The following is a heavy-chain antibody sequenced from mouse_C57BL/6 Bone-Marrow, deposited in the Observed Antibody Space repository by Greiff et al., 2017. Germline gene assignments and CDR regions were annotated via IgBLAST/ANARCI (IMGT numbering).Heavy chain of an antibody. V-gene: IGHV1-64*01. CDR1: GYTFTSYW. Sequence: VQLQQPGAELVKPGASVKLSCKASGYTFTSYWMHWVKQRPGQGLAWIGMIHPNSGSTNYNEKFKSKATLTVDKSSSTAYMQLSSLTSEDSAVYYCARRCYYGSSYDYAMDYWGQGTSVTVSS. J-gene: IGHJ4*01. CDR2: IHPNSGST. CDR3: ARRCYYGSSYDYAMDY. D-gene: IGHD1-1*01.